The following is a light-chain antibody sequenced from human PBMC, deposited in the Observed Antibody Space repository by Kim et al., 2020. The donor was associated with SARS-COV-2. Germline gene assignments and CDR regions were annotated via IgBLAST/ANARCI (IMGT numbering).Light chain of an antibody. V-gene: IGLV1-40*01. CDR1: SSNLGAGYD. CDR2: ANS. Sequence: QSVLTQPPSVSGAPGQRVTISCTGSSSNLGAGYDVNWYQQLPGTVPKLLIYANSNRPSGVPGRFSGSKSGSSASLAITGLQAEDETVYYCQSYDSSLSSYVFGTGTKVTVL. J-gene: IGLJ1*01. CDR3: QSYDSSLSSYV.